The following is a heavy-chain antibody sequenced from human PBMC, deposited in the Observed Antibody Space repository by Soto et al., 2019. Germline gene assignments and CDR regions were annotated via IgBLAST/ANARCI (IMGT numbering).Heavy chain of an antibody. CDR2: TYYRSKWYN. CDR3: ERDRRYSGYDDAFDI. CDR1: GDSVSSNSAA. D-gene: IGHD5-12*01. J-gene: IGHJ3*02. Sequence: KQSQTLSLTCAISGDSVSSNSAAWNWIRQSPSRGLEWLGRTYYRSKWYNDYAVSVKSRITINPDTSKNQFSLQLNSVTPEDPAVYYCERDRRYSGYDDAFDIWGQGTMVTVSS. V-gene: IGHV6-1*01.